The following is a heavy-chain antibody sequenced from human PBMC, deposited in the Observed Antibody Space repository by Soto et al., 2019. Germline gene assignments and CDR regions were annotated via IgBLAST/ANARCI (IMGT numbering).Heavy chain of an antibody. Sequence: QVQLVQSGAEVKKPGASVKVSCKASGYTFTSYYMHWVRQAPGQGLEWMGIINPSGGSPSYAQKFQGRVTMTRDTSPSTVYMELSSLRSEDTAVYYCARDAQLVLRFLAWSESWFGPWGQGTLVTVSS. D-gene: IGHD3-3*01. V-gene: IGHV1-46*03. J-gene: IGHJ5*02. CDR1: GYTFTSYY. CDR3: ARDAQLVLRFLAWSESWFGP. CDR2: INPSGGSP.